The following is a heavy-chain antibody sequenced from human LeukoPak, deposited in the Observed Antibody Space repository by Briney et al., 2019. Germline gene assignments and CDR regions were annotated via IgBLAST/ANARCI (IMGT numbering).Heavy chain of an antibody. Sequence: PGRSLRLSCAASGFTFSSYAMHWVRQAPGKGLEWVAVISYDGSNKYYADSVKGRFTISRDNAKTSLYLQMNSLRAEDTAVYYCARAGGARSSGPDYWGQGTLVTVCS. D-gene: IGHD6-19*01. CDR1: GFTFSSYA. V-gene: IGHV3-30*04. J-gene: IGHJ4*02. CDR2: ISYDGSNK. CDR3: ARAGGARSSGPDY.